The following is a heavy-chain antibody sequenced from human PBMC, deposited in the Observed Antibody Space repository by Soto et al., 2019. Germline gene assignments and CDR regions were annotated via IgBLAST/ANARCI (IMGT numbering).Heavy chain of an antibody. J-gene: IGHJ3*02. CDR1: RFKFSDYS. CDR3: ARDATFGTKGGSFDI. V-gene: IGHV3-21*01. D-gene: IGHD3-16*01. Sequence: PGWSLRLSFSASRFKFSDYSMNWVRQSPGKGLEWVSSISPRSAYIHYADAVKVRFIISRDDGKNALILQMNSLRVEDTAVYYCARDATFGTKGGSFDIWGHGTLVSVSS. CDR2: ISPRSAYI.